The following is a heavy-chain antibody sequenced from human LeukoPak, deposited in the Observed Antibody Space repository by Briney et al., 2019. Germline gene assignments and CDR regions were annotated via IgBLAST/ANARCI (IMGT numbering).Heavy chain of an antibody. CDR3: ASQYIEVNYYYHMDV. CDR1: GYTFTGYY. J-gene: IGHJ6*03. CDR2: INPNSGGT. D-gene: IGHD5-18*01. V-gene: IGHV1-2*02. Sequence: GASVKVSCKASGYTFTGYYMHWVRQAPGQGLEWMGWINPNSGGTNYAQKFQGRVTMTRDTSISTAYMELSRLRSDDTAVYYCASQYIEVNYYYHMDVWGTGTTVIVSS.